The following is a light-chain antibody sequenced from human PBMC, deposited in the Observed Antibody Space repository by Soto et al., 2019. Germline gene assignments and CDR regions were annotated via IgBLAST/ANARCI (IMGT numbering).Light chain of an antibody. J-gene: IGLJ3*02. Sequence: QSVLTQPPSVSGAPGQRVTISCTGSSSNIGAGYDVHWYQQLPGTAPKLLIYGNTNRPSGVPDRFSGSKSGTSASLAITGLQGEDEGDYDCQSYDSSLSGSWVFGGGTKLTVL. V-gene: IGLV1-40*01. CDR2: GNT. CDR3: QSYDSSLSGSWV. CDR1: SSNIGAGYD.